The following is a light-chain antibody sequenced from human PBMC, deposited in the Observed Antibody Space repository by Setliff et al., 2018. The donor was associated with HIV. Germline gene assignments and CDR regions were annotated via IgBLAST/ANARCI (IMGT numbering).Light chain of an antibody. Sequence: QSALTQPPSASGSPGQSVTISCSGTISDVNGYNYVSWYQQHPGKAPKLVIFDVDKRPSGAPDRFSGSKSGNTASLTVSGLQAEDEADYYCSSYAGSTFFGTGTKVTVL. CDR3: SSYAGSTF. J-gene: IGLJ1*01. V-gene: IGLV2-8*01. CDR1: ISDVNGYNY. CDR2: DVD.